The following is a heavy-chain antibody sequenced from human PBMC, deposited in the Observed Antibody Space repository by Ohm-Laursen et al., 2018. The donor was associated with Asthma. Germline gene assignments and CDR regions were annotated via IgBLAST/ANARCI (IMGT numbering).Heavy chain of an antibody. V-gene: IGHV3-30*12. CDR2: ISYDGSNK. J-gene: IGHJ4*02. CDR1: GFTFSSYG. CDR3: AKDRRSTVTVVDY. D-gene: IGHD3-22*01. Sequence: SLRLSCTASGFTFSSYGMHWVRQTPGKGLEWVAVISYDGSNKNYADSVKGRFTISRDDPKKTLYLQMNSLRAEDTAVYYCAKDRRSTVTVVDYWGQGTLVTVSS.